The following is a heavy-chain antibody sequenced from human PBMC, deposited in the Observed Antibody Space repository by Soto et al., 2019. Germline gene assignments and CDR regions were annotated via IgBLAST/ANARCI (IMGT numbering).Heavy chain of an antibody. CDR2: IYYSGST. J-gene: IGHJ4*02. Sequence: PSETLSLTCTVSGGSITSSSYYWGWIRQPPGKGLEWIGYIYYSGSTNYSPSLKSRVTISVDTSKNQFSLKLNSMTAADTAVYYCARHNYGSGSTYFDYWGQGTLVTVSS. V-gene: IGHV4-61*05. CDR3: ARHNYGSGSTYFDY. D-gene: IGHD3-10*01. CDR1: GGSITSSSYY.